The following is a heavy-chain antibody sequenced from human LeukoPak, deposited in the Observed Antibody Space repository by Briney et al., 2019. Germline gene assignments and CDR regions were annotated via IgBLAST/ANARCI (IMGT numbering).Heavy chain of an antibody. CDR2: ISSSSSTI. J-gene: IGHJ3*02. Sequence: PGGSLRLSCTGSGFTFSDYWMNWVRQAPGKGLEWVSYISSSSSTIYYADSVKGRFTISRDNAKNSLYLQMNSLRAEDTAVYYCARGNRAQLWLPVDAFDIWGQGTMVTVSS. V-gene: IGHV3-48*01. CDR3: ARGNRAQLWLPVDAFDI. D-gene: IGHD5-18*01. CDR1: GFTFSDYW.